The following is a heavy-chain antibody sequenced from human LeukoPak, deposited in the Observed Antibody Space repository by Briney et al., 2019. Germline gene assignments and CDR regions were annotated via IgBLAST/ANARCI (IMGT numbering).Heavy chain of an antibody. V-gene: IGHV4-31*03. Sequence: SQTLSLTCTVSGGSISSGGYYWSWIRQHPGKGLEWIGYIYYSGSTYYNPSLKSRVTISVDTSKNQLSLKLSSVTAADTAVYYCARLERNAFDIWGQGTMVTVSS. CDR2: IYYSGST. J-gene: IGHJ3*02. CDR3: ARLERNAFDI. CDR1: GGSISSGGYY. D-gene: IGHD5-24*01.